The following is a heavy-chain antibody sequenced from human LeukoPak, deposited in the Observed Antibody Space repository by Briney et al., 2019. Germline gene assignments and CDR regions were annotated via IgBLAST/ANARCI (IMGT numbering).Heavy chain of an antibody. D-gene: IGHD6-6*01. CDR3: ARGSRSIAASFDP. CDR2: INHSGST. V-gene: IGHV4-34*01. J-gene: IGHJ5*02. Sequence: SSETLSLTCAVYGGSFSGYYWSWIRQPPGKGLEWIGEINHSGSTNYNPSLKSRVTISVDTSKNQFSLKPSSVTAADTAVYYCARGSRSIAASFDPWGQGTLVTVSS. CDR1: GGSFSGYY.